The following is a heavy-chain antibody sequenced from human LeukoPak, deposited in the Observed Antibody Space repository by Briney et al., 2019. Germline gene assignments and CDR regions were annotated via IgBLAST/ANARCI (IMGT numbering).Heavy chain of an antibody. CDR2: ISGRGGST. CDR1: GFTFSSYA. V-gene: IGHV3-23*01. D-gene: IGHD6-6*01. Sequence: PGGSLRLSCAAYGFTFSSYAMSWVPQAPGKGLEGVLAISGRGGSTYYADSVRGRFNISRDNSKNTPYLQMNSLRAEDTAVYYCAKFFQAARRLDYFDYWGQGTLVTVSS. J-gene: IGHJ4*02. CDR3: AKFFQAARRLDYFDY.